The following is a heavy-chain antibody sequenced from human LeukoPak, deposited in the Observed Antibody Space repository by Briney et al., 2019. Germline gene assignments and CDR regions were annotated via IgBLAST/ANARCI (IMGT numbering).Heavy chain of an antibody. D-gene: IGHD4-17*01. Sequence: GASVKVSCKASGYTFTSYYMHWVRQAPGQGLEWMGIINPSGGSTSYAQKFQGRVTMTRDTSTSTVYMELSSLRPEDTAVYYCAITPDYGDYYDAGGSYFDYWGQGTLVTVSS. CDR3: AITPDYGDYYDAGGSYFDY. CDR1: GYTFTSYY. V-gene: IGHV1-46*01. CDR2: INPSGGST. J-gene: IGHJ4*02.